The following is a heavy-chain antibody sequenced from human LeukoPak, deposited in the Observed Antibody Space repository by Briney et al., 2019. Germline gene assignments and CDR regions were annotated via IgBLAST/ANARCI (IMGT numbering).Heavy chain of an antibody. CDR3: ARPKYNWNYDDAFDI. J-gene: IGHJ3*02. D-gene: IGHD1-7*01. CDR2: INHSGST. Sequence: SETLSLTRAVYGGSFSGYYWSWIRQPPGKGLEWIGEINHSGSTNYNPSLKSRVTISVDTSKNQFSLKLSSVTAADTAVYYCARPKYNWNYDDAFDIWGQGTMVTVSS. CDR1: GGSFSGYY. V-gene: IGHV4-34*01.